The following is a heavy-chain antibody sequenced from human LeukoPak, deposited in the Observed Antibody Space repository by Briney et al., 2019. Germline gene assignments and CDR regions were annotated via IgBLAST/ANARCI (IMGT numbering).Heavy chain of an antibody. Sequence: RGESLKISCKGSGYSFIRYWVGWVRQMPGKGLEWMGIIYPGDSDTRYSPSFQGQVTISADKSISTAYLQWNSLKASDTAMYYCARRLYGGNSGGLDYWGQGTLVTVSS. CDR3: ARRLYGGNSGGLDY. CDR1: GYSFIRYW. V-gene: IGHV5-51*01. CDR2: IYPGDSDT. J-gene: IGHJ4*02. D-gene: IGHD4-23*01.